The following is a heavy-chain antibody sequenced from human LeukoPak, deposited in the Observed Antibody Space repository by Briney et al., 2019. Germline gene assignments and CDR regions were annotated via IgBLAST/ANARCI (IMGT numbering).Heavy chain of an antibody. D-gene: IGHD3-10*01. V-gene: IGHV3-23*01. CDR3: AKAPPKPGSGSYYRLRALGY. CDR2: ISGSGGST. J-gene: IGHJ4*02. Sequence: GGSLRLSCAASGFTFSSYAMSWVRQAPGKGLEWVSAISGSGGSTYYADSVKGRFTISRDNSKNTLYLQMNSLRAEDTAVYYRAKAPPKPGSGSYYRLRALGYWGQGTLVTVSS. CDR1: GFTFSSYA.